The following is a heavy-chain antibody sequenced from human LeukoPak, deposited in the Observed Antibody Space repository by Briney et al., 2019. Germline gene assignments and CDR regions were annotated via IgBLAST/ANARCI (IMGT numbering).Heavy chain of an antibody. D-gene: IGHD6-13*01. V-gene: IGHV4-59*01. J-gene: IGHJ6*03. CDR3: ARSGYSSSWAYYCYYYMDV. CDR2: IYYTGST. CDR1: GGSITNYY. Sequence: SETLSLTCTVSGGSITNYYWTWIRQPPGKGLEWVGHIYYTGSTNYNPSLKSRVTISVDTSKNQFSLKLSSVTAADTAVYYCARSGYSSSWAYYCYYYMDVWGKGTTVTISS.